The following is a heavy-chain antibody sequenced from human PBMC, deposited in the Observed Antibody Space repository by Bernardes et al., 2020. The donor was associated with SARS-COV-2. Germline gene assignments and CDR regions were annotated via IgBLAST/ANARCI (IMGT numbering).Heavy chain of an antibody. V-gene: IGHV1-2*02. CDR1: GYTFTDYH. CDR2: INRNTGGT. CDR3: ARGYYFDSSGYPLLGDWFDP. J-gene: IGHJ5*02. D-gene: IGHD3-22*01. Sequence: ASVKVSCKASGYTFTDYHMHWVRQAPGQGLEWMGWINRNTGGTNYAQKFQGRVTMTRDTSISTAYMELSRLTSDDTAVYYCARGYYFDSSGYPLLGDWFDPWGQGTLVTVSS.